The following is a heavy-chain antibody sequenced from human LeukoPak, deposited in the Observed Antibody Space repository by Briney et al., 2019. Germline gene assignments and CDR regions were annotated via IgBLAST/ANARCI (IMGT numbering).Heavy chain of an antibody. J-gene: IGHJ4*02. CDR1: GGSISSSSYY. V-gene: IGHV4-39*07. Sequence: PSETLSLTCTVSGGSISSSSYYWGWIRQPPGKGLEWIGSIYYSGSTYYNPSLKSRVTISVDTFKNQFSLKLSSVTAADTAVYYCARAADSGSYFPFGPFDYWGQGTLVTVSS. D-gene: IGHD1-26*01. CDR2: IYYSGST. CDR3: ARAADSGSYFPFGPFDY.